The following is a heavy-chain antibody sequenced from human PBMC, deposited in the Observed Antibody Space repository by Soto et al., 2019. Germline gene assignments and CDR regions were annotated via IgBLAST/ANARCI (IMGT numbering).Heavy chain of an antibody. V-gene: IGHV3-21*01. CDR2: ISSSSSYK. J-gene: IGHJ1*01. CDR1: GFTFSSNS. CDR3: ARDPSDLWEPDQYFQY. Sequence: GGSVRLSCAASGFTFSSNSMNWVRQAPGNGLEWVSSISSSSSYKYYADSVKGRFSISRDNAKNSLFLQMNSQRAEDTAVYYCARDPSDLWEPDQYFQYWGQGTLVTVSS. D-gene: IGHD1-26*01.